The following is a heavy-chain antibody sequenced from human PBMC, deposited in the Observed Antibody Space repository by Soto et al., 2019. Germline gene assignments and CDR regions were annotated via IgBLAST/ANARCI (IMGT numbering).Heavy chain of an antibody. J-gene: IGHJ4*02. V-gene: IGHV4-31*02. CDR2: IYCAGST. D-gene: IGHD2-21*01. Sequence: PSETLSLTCSVSGASIKSGDNFWTWIRQRPGKGLEWIGYIYCAGSTYYNPSLKSRVSLSVDTPKNDFSLRVTSVTAAATAIYYFARHEYRDFVDRLDSWGRGTLVTVSS. CDR1: GASIKSGDNF. CDR3: ARHEYRDFVDRLDS.